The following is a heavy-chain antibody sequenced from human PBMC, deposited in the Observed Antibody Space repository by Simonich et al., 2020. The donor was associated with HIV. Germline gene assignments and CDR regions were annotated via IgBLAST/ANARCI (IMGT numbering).Heavy chain of an antibody. CDR1: GFTFSSYA. Sequence: QVQLVESGGGVVQPGRSLRLSCAASGFTFSSYAMHWVRQAPGKGLEWVAVISYDGSNKYYADSVKGRFTIYGDNSKNTLDLQMNSLRAEDTAVYYCASGGSISSVWADDYWGQGTLVTVSS. J-gene: IGHJ4*02. CDR3: ASGGSISSVWADDY. CDR2: ISYDGSNK. V-gene: IGHV3-30*07. D-gene: IGHD3-16*01.